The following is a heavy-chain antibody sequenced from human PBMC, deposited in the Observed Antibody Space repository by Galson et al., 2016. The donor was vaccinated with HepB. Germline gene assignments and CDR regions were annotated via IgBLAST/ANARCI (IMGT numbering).Heavy chain of an antibody. CDR3: ARGGLGYCTGGGCTPFDP. CDR2: INGDGRIT. D-gene: IGHD2-8*02. V-gene: IGHV3-74*01. J-gene: IGHJ5*02. CDR1: GFTLSSYW. Sequence: SLRLSCAASGFTLSSYWMHWVRQSPGKGLVWVSRINGDGRITNYADSVRGRFTISRENAENSLYLQMNSLRVGDTAVYYCARGGLGYCTGGGCTPFDPWGQGTLVTVSS.